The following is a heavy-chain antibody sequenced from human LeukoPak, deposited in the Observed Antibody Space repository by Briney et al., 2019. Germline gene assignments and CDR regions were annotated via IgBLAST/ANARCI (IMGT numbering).Heavy chain of an antibody. CDR2: IFYSGST. J-gene: IGHJ3*02. CDR3: ASLTVTTYAFDI. Sequence: PSETLSLTCSVSGGSFSSYYWSWIRQPPGKGLEWIGNIFYSGSTNYTPSLKSRITMSIDTSKNQFSLKLSSVTAADTAVYYCASLTVTTYAFDIWGQVTMVTVSS. D-gene: IGHD4-17*01. V-gene: IGHV4-59*12. CDR1: GGSFSSYY.